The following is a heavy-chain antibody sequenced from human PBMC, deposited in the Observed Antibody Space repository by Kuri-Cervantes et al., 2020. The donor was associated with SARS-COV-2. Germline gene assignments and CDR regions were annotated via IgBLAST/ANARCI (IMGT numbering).Heavy chain of an antibody. D-gene: IGHD3-16*02. CDR2: ISSSSSTI. J-gene: IGHJ5*02. CDR3: ARDHGIPLYYEYVWGSYRYRHNWFDP. V-gene: IGHV3-48*01. Sequence: GESLKISCAASGFTFSSYSMNLVRQAPGKGLEWVSYISSSSSTIYYAASVKGRFTISRDNAKNSLYLQMNSLRAEDTAVYYCARDHGIPLYYEYVWGSYRYRHNWFDPWGQGTLVTVSS. CDR1: GFTFSSYS.